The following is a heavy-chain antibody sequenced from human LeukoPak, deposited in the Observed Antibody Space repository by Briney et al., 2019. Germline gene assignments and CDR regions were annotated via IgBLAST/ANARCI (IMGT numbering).Heavy chain of an antibody. CDR3: ARQHSGWYGY. J-gene: IGHJ4*02. V-gene: IGHV4-59*01. CDR2: IYYSGST. CDR1: GGSISSYY. Sequence: SETLSLTCTVSGGSISSYYWSWIRQPPGKGLEWIGFIYYSGSTNYNPSLKSRVTISVDTSTNQFSVKLSSVTTADTAVYYCARQHSGWYGYWGQGTLVTVSS. D-gene: IGHD6-19*01.